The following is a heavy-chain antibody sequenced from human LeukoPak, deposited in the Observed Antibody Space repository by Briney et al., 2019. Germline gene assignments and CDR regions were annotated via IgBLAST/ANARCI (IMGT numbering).Heavy chain of an antibody. V-gene: IGHV4-61*02. Sequence: SQTLSLTCTVSGGSISSGSYYWSWIRQPAGKGLEWIGRIYTRGSTNYSPSLKSRVTISVDTSKNQFSLKLSSVTAADTAVYYCARDIYYGSDWFDPWGQGTLVTVSS. CDR2: IYTRGST. CDR1: GGSISSGSYY. J-gene: IGHJ5*02. CDR3: ARDIYYGSDWFDP. D-gene: IGHD3-10*01.